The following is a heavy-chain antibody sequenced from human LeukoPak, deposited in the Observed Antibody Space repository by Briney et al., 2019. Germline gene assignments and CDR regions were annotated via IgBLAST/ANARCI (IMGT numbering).Heavy chain of an antibody. D-gene: IGHD3-10*01. CDR2: IYSDGRT. Sequence: GGSLRLSCVVSGFTVSSNCMTRVRQAPGEGLEWVSLIYSDGRTYYSDSVKGRFTISRDNSENTLYLQMNGLRAEDTAVYYCARERIYFGSGRDLTDARLFYYYGMDVWGQGTTVTVSS. CDR3: ARERIYFGSGRDLTDARLFYYYGMDV. J-gene: IGHJ6*02. V-gene: IGHV3-53*01. CDR1: GFTVSSNC.